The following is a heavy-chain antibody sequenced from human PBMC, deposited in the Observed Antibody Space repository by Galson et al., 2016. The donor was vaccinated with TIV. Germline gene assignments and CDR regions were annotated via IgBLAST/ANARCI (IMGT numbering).Heavy chain of an antibody. Sequence: SLRLSCAASGFTFSSFAVSWVRQAPGKGLEWVSGISAGGGRTNYADSVKGRFTISRDNPKNTLYLQMNSLRAEDTAVYYCAKMDSSGYYYAMRFDFWGQGTLVTVSS. CDR3: AKMDSSGYYYAMRFDF. D-gene: IGHD3-22*01. J-gene: IGHJ4*02. CDR2: ISAGGGRT. V-gene: IGHV3-23*01. CDR1: GFTFSSFA.